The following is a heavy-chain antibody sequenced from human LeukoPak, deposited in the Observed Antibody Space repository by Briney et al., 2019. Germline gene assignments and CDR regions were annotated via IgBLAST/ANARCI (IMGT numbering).Heavy chain of an antibody. V-gene: IGHV1-69*13. D-gene: IGHD2-8*01. CDR2: IIPIFGTA. Sequence: WASVKVSCKASGGTFSSYAISWVRQAPGQGLEWMGGIIPIFGTANYAQKFQGRVTITADESTSTAYMELSSLRSEDTAVYYCARDAEDCTNGVCAPLPPQINWFDPWGQGTLVTVSS. CDR1: GGTFSSYA. J-gene: IGHJ5*02. CDR3: ARDAEDCTNGVCAPLPPQINWFDP.